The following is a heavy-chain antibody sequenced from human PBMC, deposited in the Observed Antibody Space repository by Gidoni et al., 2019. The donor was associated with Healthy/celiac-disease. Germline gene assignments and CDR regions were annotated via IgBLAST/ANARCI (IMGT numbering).Heavy chain of an antibody. CDR1: GFTFSSYA. CDR3: AKYSNYVPVSAHAFDI. CDR2: ISGSGGST. V-gene: IGHV3-23*01. J-gene: IGHJ3*02. D-gene: IGHD4-4*01. Sequence: EVQLLASGGGLVQPGGSLRLSCAASGFTFSSYAMSWVRPAPGKGLEWVSAISGSGGSTYYADSVKGRFTISRDNSKNTLYLQMNSLRAEDTAVYYCAKYSNYVPVSAHAFDIWGQGTMVTVSS.